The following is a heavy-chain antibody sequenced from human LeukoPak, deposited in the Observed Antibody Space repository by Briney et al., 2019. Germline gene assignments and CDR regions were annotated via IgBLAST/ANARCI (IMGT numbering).Heavy chain of an antibody. CDR2: IRSKAYGGTT. J-gene: IGHJ4*02. Sequence: SGGSLRLSCTASGFTFGDYAVSWVRQAPGKGLEWVGFIRSKAYGGTTEYAASVKGRFTISRDDSKSIAYLQMNSLKTEDTAVYYCTRGWSRDYWGQGTLVTVSS. CDR1: GFTFGDYA. CDR3: TRGWSRDY. D-gene: IGHD3-3*01. V-gene: IGHV3-49*04.